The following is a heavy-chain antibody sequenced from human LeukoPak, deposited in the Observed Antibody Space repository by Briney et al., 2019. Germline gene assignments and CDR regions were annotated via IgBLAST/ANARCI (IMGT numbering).Heavy chain of an antibody. CDR2: TNWNGGST. Sequence: GGSLRLSCAASGFTFDDYGMSWVRQAPGKGLEWVSSTNWNGGSTGYADSLKGRFTISRDNAKTSLYLQMNSLRAEDTALYYCARGFRAVTTDTPTYYFYYYMDVWGKGTTVTVSS. J-gene: IGHJ6*03. D-gene: IGHD4-17*01. CDR3: ARGFRAVTTDTPTYYFYYYMDV. CDR1: GFTFDDYG. V-gene: IGHV3-20*04.